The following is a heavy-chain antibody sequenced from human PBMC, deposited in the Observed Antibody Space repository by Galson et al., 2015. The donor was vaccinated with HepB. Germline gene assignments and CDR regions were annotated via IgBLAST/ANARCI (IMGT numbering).Heavy chain of an antibody. J-gene: IGHJ4*02. CDR3: AREDRYTYIVSFDY. V-gene: IGHV3-33*01. CDR2: IWKDGSNK. Sequence: SLRLSCAASGFTFSNYGMHWVRQAPGKGLEWVALIWKDGSNKYYADSVKGRFSISRDNSKNALYLRMNSLRAEDTAMYFCAREDRYTYIVSFDYWGQGARVTVSS. D-gene: IGHD5-18*01. CDR1: GFTFSNYG.